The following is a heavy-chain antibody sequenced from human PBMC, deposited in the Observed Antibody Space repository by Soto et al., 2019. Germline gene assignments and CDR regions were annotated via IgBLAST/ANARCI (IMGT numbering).Heavy chain of an antibody. CDR3: ARDGYCSGGSCYGVVDY. V-gene: IGHV3-30-3*01. CDR2: ISYDGSNK. CDR1: GFTFSSYA. Sequence: QVQLVESGGGVVQPGRSLRLSCAASGFTFSSYAMHWVRQAPGKGLEWVAVISYDGSNKYYADSVKGRFTISRDNSKNKLYLQMNSLRAEDTVVYYCARDGYCSGGSCYGVVDYWGQGTLVTVSS. J-gene: IGHJ4*02. D-gene: IGHD2-15*01.